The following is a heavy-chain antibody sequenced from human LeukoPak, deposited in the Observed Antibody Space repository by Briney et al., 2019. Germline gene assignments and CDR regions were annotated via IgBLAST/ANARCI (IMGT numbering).Heavy chain of an antibody. V-gene: IGHV3-21*01. CDR1: GFTFSSYS. CDR2: ISSSSSYI. Sequence: GGSLRLSCAASGFTFSSYSMNWVRQAPGRELEWVSSISSSSSYIYYADSVKGRFAISRDNAKNSLYLQMNSLRAEDTAVYYCARAQQLPNFDYWGQGTLVTVSS. D-gene: IGHD2-2*01. J-gene: IGHJ4*02. CDR3: ARAQQLPNFDY.